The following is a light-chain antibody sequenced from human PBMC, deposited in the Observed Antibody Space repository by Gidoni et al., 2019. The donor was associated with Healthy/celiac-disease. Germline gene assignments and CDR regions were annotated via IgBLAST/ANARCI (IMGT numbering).Light chain of an antibody. CDR3: QQYYSTPYT. J-gene: IGKJ2*01. V-gene: IGKV4-1*01. Sequence: DIVMTQSPAPLAVSLGERATINCKSSQSFLYSSNNKNDLAWYQQKPGQPPKLLIYWASTRESGVPDRFSGSGSGTDFTLTISSLQAEDVAVYYCQQYYSTPYTFGQGTKLEIK. CDR1: QSFLYSSNNKND. CDR2: WAS.